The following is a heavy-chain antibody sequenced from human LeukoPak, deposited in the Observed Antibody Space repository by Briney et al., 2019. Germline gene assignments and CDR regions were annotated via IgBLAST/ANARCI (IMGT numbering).Heavy chain of an antibody. CDR3: ARDPRGLRYFDWLLYGGDAFDI. V-gene: IGHV3-11*01. CDR1: GFTFSDYY. CDR2: ISSSSSTI. Sequence: PGGSLRLSCAASGFTFSDYYMSWIRQAPGKGLEWVSYISSSSSTIYYADSVKGRFTISRDNAKNSLYLQMNSLRAEDTAVYYCARDPRGLRYFDWLLYGGDAFDIWGQGTMVTVSS. D-gene: IGHD3-9*01. J-gene: IGHJ3*02.